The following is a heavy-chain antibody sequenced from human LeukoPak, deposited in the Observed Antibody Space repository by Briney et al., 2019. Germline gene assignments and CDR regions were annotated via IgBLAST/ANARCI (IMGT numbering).Heavy chain of an antibody. CDR3: AKASVLLWFGELTQYFQH. J-gene: IGHJ1*01. V-gene: IGHV3-11*01. CDR1: GFTFSDYY. CDR2: ISSSGSTI. D-gene: IGHD3-10*01. Sequence: GGSLRLSCAASGFTFSDYYMSWIRQAPGKGLEWVSYISSSGSTIYYADSVKGRFTISRDNSKNTLYLQMNSLRAEDTAVYYCAKASVLLWFGELTQYFQHWGQGTLVTVSS.